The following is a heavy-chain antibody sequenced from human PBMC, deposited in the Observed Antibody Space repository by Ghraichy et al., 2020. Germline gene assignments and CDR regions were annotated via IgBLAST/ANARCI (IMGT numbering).Heavy chain of an antibody. CDR1: GYTFTSYG. CDR2: ISAYNGNT. Sequence: ASVKVSCKASGYTFTSYGISWVRQAPGQGLEWMGWISAYNGNTNYAQKLQGRVTMTTDTSTSTAYMELRSLRSDDTAVYYCAREKRYCSSTSCYATYYYYGMDVWGQGTTVTVSS. J-gene: IGHJ6*02. V-gene: IGHV1-18*01. D-gene: IGHD2-2*01. CDR3: AREKRYCSSTSCYATYYYYGMDV.